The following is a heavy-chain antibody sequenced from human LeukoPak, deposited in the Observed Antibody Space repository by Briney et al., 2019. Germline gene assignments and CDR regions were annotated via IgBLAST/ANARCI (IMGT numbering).Heavy chain of an antibody. J-gene: IGHJ5*02. CDR3: ARPYSSGWNHWFDP. Sequence: GASVKVSCKASGYTFTGYYMHWVRQAPGQGLEWMGWINPNSGGTNYAQKFQGRVTMTRDTSISTAYMELSRLRSDDTAVYYCARPYSSGWNHWFDPWGQGTLVTVSS. D-gene: IGHD6-19*01. CDR2: INPNSGGT. CDR1: GYTFTGYY. V-gene: IGHV1-2*02.